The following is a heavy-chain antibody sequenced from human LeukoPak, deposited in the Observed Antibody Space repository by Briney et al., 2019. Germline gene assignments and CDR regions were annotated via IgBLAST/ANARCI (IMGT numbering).Heavy chain of an antibody. CDR1: GFTFSSYS. J-gene: IGHJ4*02. D-gene: IGHD1-26*01. CDR3: AKDLGYSGSYMTFDY. CDR2: ISSSSSYI. Sequence: GSLRLSCAASGFTFSSYSMNWVRQAPGKGLEWVSSISSSSSYIYYADSVKGRFTISRDNSKNTLYLQMNSLRAEDTAVYYCAKDLGYSGSYMTFDYWGQGTLVTVSS. V-gene: IGHV3-21*04.